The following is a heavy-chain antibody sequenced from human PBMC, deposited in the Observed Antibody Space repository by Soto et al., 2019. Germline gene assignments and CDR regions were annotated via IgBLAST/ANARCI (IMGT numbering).Heavy chain of an antibody. CDR2: ILPIFGTA. Sequence: QVQLVQSGAEVKKPGSSVKVSCKASGGTFSSYAISWVRQAPGQGLEWMGGILPIFGTANYAQKFQGRVTITADESTRTASIGLSSLRSEDTAVYYCARSYSSSWYYFDYWGQGTLVTVSS. CDR3: ARSYSSSWYYFDY. J-gene: IGHJ4*02. CDR1: GGTFSSYA. V-gene: IGHV1-69*01. D-gene: IGHD6-6*01.